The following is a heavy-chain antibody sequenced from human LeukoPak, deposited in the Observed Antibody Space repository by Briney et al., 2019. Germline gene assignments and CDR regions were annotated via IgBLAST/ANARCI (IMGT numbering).Heavy chain of an antibody. CDR1: GVTFSSYS. Sequence: GGSLRLSCAAPGVTFSSYSMNWVRQAPGKGLEWVSSISSSSSYIYYADSVKGRFTISRDNAKNSLYLQMNSLRAEDTAVYYCARGRGAALDAFDIWGQGTMVTVSS. J-gene: IGHJ3*02. CDR3: ARGRGAALDAFDI. D-gene: IGHD2-15*01. CDR2: ISSSSSYI. V-gene: IGHV3-21*01.